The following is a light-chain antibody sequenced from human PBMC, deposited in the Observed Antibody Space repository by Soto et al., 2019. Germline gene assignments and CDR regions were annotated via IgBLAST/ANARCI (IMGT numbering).Light chain of an antibody. CDR1: SSNIGDNY. CDR3: SSYAGSSNV. CDR2: DNS. V-gene: IGLV1-51*01. J-gene: IGLJ1*01. Sequence: QSVLTQPPSVSAAPGQKVTISCSGSSSNIGDNYVSWYQQLPGTAPKLLIYDNSKRPSGIPDRFSGSKSGTSATLRITGLQTGDEADYYCSSYAGSSNVFGTGTKLTVL.